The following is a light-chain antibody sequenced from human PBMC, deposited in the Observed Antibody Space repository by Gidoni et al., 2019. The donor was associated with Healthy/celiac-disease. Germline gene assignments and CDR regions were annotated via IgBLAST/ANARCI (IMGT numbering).Light chain of an antibody. CDR1: QCISSW. V-gene: IGKV1-5*03. J-gene: IGKJ5*01. Sequence: DIQMTQSPSTLSASVGARVTITCRAIQCISSWLAWYQQKPGKAPKLLIYKASSLESGVPSRFSDSESGTEFTLTISSLQPDDFATYYCQQYNSYSPPITFGQGTRLEIK. CDR3: QQYNSYSPPIT. CDR2: KAS.